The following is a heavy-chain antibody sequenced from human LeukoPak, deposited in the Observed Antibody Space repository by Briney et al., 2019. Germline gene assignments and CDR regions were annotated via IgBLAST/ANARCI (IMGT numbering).Heavy chain of an antibody. D-gene: IGHD4-17*01. CDR1: GYSFTSCW. J-gene: IGHJ4*02. Sequence: GESLKISCKGSGYSFTSCWIGWVRQMPRKGLEWMGIIYPADSYTRYSPSFQGQVTISVDKSITTAYLQWSSLKASDTAIYYCARTTTVPPDYWGQGTLVIVSS. V-gene: IGHV5-51*01. CDR2: IYPADSYT. CDR3: ARTTTVPPDY.